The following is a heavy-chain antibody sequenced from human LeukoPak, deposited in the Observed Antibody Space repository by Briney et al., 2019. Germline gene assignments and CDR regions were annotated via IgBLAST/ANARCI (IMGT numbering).Heavy chain of an antibody. J-gene: IGHJ5*02. CDR2: IYSDGRT. Sequence: GGSLRLACAASGVTVSNKYMTWVSQAPGKGLEWVSLIYSDGRTYYADSVKGRCTISRDNSKNTLYLQMNSLRAEDTAVYYCARDRLQLWFDPWGQGTLVTVSS. V-gene: IGHV3-53*05. CDR1: GVTVSNKY. D-gene: IGHD4-11*01. CDR3: ARDRLQLWFDP.